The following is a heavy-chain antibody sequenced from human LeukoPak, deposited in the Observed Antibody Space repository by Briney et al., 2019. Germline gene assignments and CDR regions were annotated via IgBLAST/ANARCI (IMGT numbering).Heavy chain of an antibody. D-gene: IGHD1-26*01. CDR3: AADVGGVGAAPY. J-gene: IGHJ4*02. Sequence: ASVKVSCKASGYTFTSYAMHWVRQSPGQRLEWMGWINAGNGNTKYSQKFQERVTITRDMSTSTAYMELSSLRSEDTAVYYCAADVGGVGAAPYWGQGTLVTVSS. CDR1: GYTFTSYA. CDR2: INAGNGNT. V-gene: IGHV1-3*01.